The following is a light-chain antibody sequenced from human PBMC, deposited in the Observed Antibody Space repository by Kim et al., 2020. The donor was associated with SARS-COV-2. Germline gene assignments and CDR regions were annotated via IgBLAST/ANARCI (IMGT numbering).Light chain of an antibody. J-gene: IGLJ3*02. CDR2: DNT. Sequence: RGTISGTGTSSNDEADNDVHWYQHRAGAAPKLLIYDNTKRPAGVPDRFSGSRSATSASLDISGLQPEDEATYYCQSYDTGLRGSLFCGGTELTVL. CDR1: SSNDEADND. CDR3: QSYDTGLRGSL. V-gene: IGLV1-40*01.